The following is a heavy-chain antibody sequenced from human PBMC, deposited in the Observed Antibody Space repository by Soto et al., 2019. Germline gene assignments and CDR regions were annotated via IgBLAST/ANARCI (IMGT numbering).Heavy chain of an antibody. D-gene: IGHD3-16*01. V-gene: IGHV4-31*03. Sequence: QVQLQESGPGLVKPSQTLSLTCTVSGGSISSGGYYWSWIRQHPGKGLEWIGYIYYSGSTYYNPSLNGRATVSVVTSKNQFSLKLRSVPAADTAVYYCARAVGDSGDGRNRGDYFDSWGQGALVTVSS. CDR1: GGSISSGGYY. CDR2: IYYSGST. J-gene: IGHJ4*02. CDR3: ARAVGDSGDGRNRGDYFDS.